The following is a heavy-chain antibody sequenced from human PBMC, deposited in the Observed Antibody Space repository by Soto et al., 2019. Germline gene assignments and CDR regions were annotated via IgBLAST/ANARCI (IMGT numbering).Heavy chain of an antibody. CDR2: IYYSGST. J-gene: IGHJ6*02. CDR3: ARERNYDSSGYSYYYGMDV. CDR1: GGSISSGGYY. V-gene: IGHV4-31*03. D-gene: IGHD3-22*01. Sequence: QVQLQESGPGLVKPSQTLSLTCTVSGGSISSGGYYWSWIRQHPGKGLEWIGYIYYSGSTYYNPSLKTRVTISVDPSKHPFSLKLSSVTAADTAVYYCARERNYDSSGYSYYYGMDVWGQGTTVTVSS.